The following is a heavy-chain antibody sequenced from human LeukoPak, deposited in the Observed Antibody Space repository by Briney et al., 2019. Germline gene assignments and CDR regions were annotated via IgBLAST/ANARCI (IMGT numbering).Heavy chain of an antibody. CDR2: ISAYNGDT. D-gene: IGHD2-15*01. CDR1: GYTFTSYA. V-gene: IGHV1-18*01. Sequence: ASVKVSCKASGYTFTSYAISWVRQAPGEGLEWMGWISAYNGDTDYAQKLQGRVTMTTDTSTNTAYMELRSLRSDDTAVFYCARQQCRGGSCYWGYYSDYWGQGTLVTVSS. J-gene: IGHJ4*02. CDR3: ARQQCRGGSCYWGYYSDY.